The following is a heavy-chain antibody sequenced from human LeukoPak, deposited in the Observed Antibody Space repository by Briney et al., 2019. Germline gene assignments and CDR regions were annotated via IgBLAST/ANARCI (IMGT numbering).Heavy chain of an antibody. V-gene: IGHV3-30*04. D-gene: IGHD6-13*01. J-gene: IGHJ4*02. CDR3: VLLVGRAGNNDY. Sequence: GGSLRLSCAASGFTFSSYAMHWVRQAPGKGLEWVAVISYDGSNKYYADSVKGRFTISRDNAKNSLYLQMNSLRAEDTAVYYCVLLVGRAGNNDYWGQGTLVTVSS. CDR2: ISYDGSNK. CDR1: GFTFSSYA.